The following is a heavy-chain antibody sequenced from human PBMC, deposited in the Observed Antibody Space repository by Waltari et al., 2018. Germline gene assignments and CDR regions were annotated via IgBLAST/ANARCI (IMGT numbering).Heavy chain of an antibody. CDR3: ARRQLGGPFDP. CDR1: GGTFGSYG. V-gene: IGHV1-69*12. CDR2: IITIFGTAP. Sequence: QVQLVQSGAEVKKPGSSVKVSCKASGGTFGSYGITWVRQAPGEVLGWMGGIITIFGTAPSYAQKFQGRLTVTADESTATVYMDRSGLRSDDTAVYYCARRQLGGPFDPWGQEPWSPSPQ. J-gene: IGHJ5*02. D-gene: IGHD3-16*01.